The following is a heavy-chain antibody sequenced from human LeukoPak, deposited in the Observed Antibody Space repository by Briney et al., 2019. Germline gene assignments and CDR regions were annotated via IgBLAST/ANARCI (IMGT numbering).Heavy chain of an antibody. CDR3: ARLMFIAVGNWYFDL. D-gene: IGHD6-19*01. J-gene: IGHJ2*01. CDR1: GFSFSSYW. V-gene: IGHV3-7*01. CDR2: VKPDGSDK. Sequence: GGSLRLSCAASGFSFSSYWMNWVRQTPEKGLEWMANVKPDGSDKYYVNSVRGRFTISRDNARNSVYLQMNSLRADDTAVYYCARLMFIAVGNWYFDLWGRGTLVTVSS.